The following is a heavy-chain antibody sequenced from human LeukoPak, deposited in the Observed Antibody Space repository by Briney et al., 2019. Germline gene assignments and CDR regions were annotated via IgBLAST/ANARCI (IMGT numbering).Heavy chain of an antibody. V-gene: IGHV1-69*13. CDR1: GYTFTSYG. CDR3: ASYDSSGYYPYYYYYYMDV. CDR2: IIPIFGTA. Sequence: ASVKVSCKASGYTFTSYGISWVRQAPGQGLEWMGGIIPIFGTANYAQKFQGRVTITADESTSTAYMELSSLRSEDTAVYYCASYDSSGYYPYYYYYYMDVWGKGTTVTISS. J-gene: IGHJ6*03. D-gene: IGHD3-22*01.